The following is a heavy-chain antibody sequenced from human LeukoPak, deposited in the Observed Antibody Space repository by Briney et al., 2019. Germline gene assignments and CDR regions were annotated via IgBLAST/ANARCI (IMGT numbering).Heavy chain of an antibody. CDR2: ISSSGSST. D-gene: IGHD3-10*01. CDR1: GFTFSSYD. CDR3: AKASVSYYFDY. V-gene: IGHV3-23*01. Sequence: GGSLRLSCAASGFTFSSYDMHWVRQATGKGLEWVSTISSSGSSTHYADSVKGRFTISRDDSKKTLYLQMNTLRAEDTALYYCAKASVSYYFDYWGQGTPVTVSS. J-gene: IGHJ4*02.